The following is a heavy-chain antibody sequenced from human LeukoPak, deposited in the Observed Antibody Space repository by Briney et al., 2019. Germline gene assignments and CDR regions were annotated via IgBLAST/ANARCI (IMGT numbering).Heavy chain of an antibody. CDR2: ISAYNGNT. D-gene: IGHD3-10*01. CDR3: ASVNRMVRGVINYYYGMDV. CDR1: GYTLTSYG. V-gene: IGHV1-18*01. J-gene: IGHJ6*02. Sequence: ASVKVSCKASGYTLTSYGISWVRQPPGKGLEWMGWISAYNGNTKFAQKLQGRVTMTTDTSTSKAYMELRSLRSDDTAVYYCASVNRMVRGVINYYYGMDVWGQGTTVTVSS.